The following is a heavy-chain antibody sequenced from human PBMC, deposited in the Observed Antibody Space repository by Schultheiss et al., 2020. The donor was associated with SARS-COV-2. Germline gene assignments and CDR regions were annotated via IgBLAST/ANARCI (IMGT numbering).Heavy chain of an antibody. CDR3: AKDSYCSSTSCRYYYYGMDV. V-gene: IGHV3-23*01. J-gene: IGHJ6*02. Sequence: GGSLRLSCAASGFTVSSNYMSWVRQAPGKGLEWVSAISGSGGSTYYADSVKGRFTISRDNSKNTLYLQMNSLRAEDTAVYYCAKDSYCSSTSCRYYYYGMDVWGQGTTVTVSS. CDR2: ISGSGGST. D-gene: IGHD2-2*01. CDR1: GFTVSSNY.